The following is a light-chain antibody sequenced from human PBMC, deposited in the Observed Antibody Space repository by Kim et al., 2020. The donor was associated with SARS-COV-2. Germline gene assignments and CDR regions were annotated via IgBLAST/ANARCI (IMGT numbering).Light chain of an antibody. J-gene: IGKJ4*01. CDR1: QSVSSY. CDR3: QQRSNWSS. CDR2: DAS. Sequence: SLSPGERATLSCRASQSVSSYLAWYQQKPGQAPRLLIYDASNRATGIPARFSGSGSGTDFTLTISSLEPEDFAVYYCQQRSNWSSFGGGTKVEIK. V-gene: IGKV3-11*01.